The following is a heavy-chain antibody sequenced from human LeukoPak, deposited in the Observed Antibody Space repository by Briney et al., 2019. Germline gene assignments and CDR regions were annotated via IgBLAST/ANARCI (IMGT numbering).Heavy chain of an antibody. V-gene: IGHV3-21*01. Sequence: GGSLRLSCAASGFTFSSYSMNWVRQAPGKGLEWVSSISSSSSYIYHADSVKGRFTISRDNAKNSLYLQMNSLRAEDTAVYYCARDGEYSSGSFDYWGQGTLVTVSS. D-gene: IGHD6-19*01. CDR2: ISSSSSYI. J-gene: IGHJ4*02. CDR3: ARDGEYSSGSFDY. CDR1: GFTFSSYS.